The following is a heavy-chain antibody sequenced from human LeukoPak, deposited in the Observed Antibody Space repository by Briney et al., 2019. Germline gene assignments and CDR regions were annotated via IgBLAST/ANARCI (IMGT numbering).Heavy chain of an antibody. CDR3: ARDQRYCSSSSCPWEPFDY. Sequence: PGRSLRLSCAASGFTFSSYWMSWVRQAPGKGLEWVANIDQDGSEKYYVDSVKGRFTISRDNAKNSLYLQMNSLRAEDTAVYYCARDQRYCSSSSCPWEPFDYWGQGTLVTVSS. D-gene: IGHD2-2*01. V-gene: IGHV3-7*05. J-gene: IGHJ4*02. CDR2: IDQDGSEK. CDR1: GFTFSSYW.